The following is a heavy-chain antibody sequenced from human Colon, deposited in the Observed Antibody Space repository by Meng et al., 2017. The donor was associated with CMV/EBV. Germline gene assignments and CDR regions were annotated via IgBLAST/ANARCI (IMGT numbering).Heavy chain of an antibody. Sequence: GGSLRLSCAASGFTFSSYWMHWVRQAPGKGLVWVSRINSDGNSTSFADSVKGRFTISRYNAKNTLYLQMNSLRDEDTAVYYCARGTGSYYSLGYWGQGTLVTVSS. J-gene: IGHJ4*02. CDR1: GFTFSSYW. CDR3: ARGTGSYYSLGY. V-gene: IGHV3-74*01. CDR2: INSDGNST. D-gene: IGHD1-26*01.